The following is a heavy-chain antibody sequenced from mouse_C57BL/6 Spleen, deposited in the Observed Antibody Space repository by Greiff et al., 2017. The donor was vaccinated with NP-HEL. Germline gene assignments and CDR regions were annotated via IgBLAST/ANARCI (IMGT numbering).Heavy chain of an antibody. CDR1: GYTFTSYW. J-gene: IGHJ3*01. D-gene: IGHD1-1*01. CDR2: IDPSDSYT. V-gene: IGHV1-69*01. CDR3: ASAAGSSSWFAY. Sequence: VQLQQPGAELVMPGASVKLSCKASGYTFTSYWMHWVKQRPGQGLEWIGEIDPSDSYTNYNQKFKGKSTLTVDKSSSTAYMQLSSLTSEDSAVYYCASAAGSSSWFAYWGQGTLVTVSA.